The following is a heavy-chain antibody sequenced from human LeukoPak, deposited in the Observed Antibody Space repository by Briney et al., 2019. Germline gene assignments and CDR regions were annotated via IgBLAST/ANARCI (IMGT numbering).Heavy chain of an antibody. J-gene: IGHJ3*02. Sequence: ASVKVSCKASGYTFTGYYMHWVRQAPGQGLEWMGWINPNSGGTNYAQKFQGRVTMTRDTSISTAYMELSRLRSGDTAVYYCARVSLRQWLVRAFDIWGQGTMVTVSS. CDR3: ARVSLRQWLVRAFDI. V-gene: IGHV1-2*02. CDR2: INPNSGGT. D-gene: IGHD6-19*01. CDR1: GYTFTGYY.